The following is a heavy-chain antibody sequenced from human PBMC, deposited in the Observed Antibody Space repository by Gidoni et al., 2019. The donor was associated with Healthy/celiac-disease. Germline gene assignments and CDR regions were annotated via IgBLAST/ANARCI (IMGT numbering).Heavy chain of an antibody. V-gene: IGHV1-2*04. D-gene: IGHD6-13*01. J-gene: IGHJ6*02. CDR1: GYTFTGYY. CDR3: ARDRYSSIGDYGRLMDV. CDR2: INPNSGGT. Sequence: QVQLAQSGAEVKKPGASVKVSCKASGYTFTGYYMHWVRQAPGQGLEWMGWINPNSGGTNYAQKFQGWVTMTRDTSISTAYMELSRLRSDDTAVYYCARDRYSSIGDYGRLMDVWGQGTTVTVSS.